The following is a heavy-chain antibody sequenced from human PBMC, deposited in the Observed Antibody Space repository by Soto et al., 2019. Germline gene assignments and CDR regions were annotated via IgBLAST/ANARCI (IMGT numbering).Heavy chain of an antibody. V-gene: IGHV4-31*03. Sequence: QVQLQESGPGLVKPSQTLSLTCTVSGGSIRSGDYFWTWIRQHPGKGLEWIGYIFYSAHTSYNPSLKSRVTISVDTSKKQFSLKLTSVTAADTAVYYCARDNVSGTYSFDYWGQGTQVAVSS. CDR1: GGSIRSGDYF. J-gene: IGHJ4*02. CDR2: IFYSAHT. D-gene: IGHD3-10*01. CDR3: ARDNVSGTYSFDY.